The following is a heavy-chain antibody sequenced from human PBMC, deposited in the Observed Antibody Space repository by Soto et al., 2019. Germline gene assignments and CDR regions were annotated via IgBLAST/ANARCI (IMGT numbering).Heavy chain of an antibody. CDR2: IIPIFGTA. V-gene: IGHV1-69*06. J-gene: IGHJ2*01. Sequence: SVKVSCKASGGTFSSYAISWVRQAPGQGLEWMGGIIPIFGTANYAQKFQGRVTITADKSTSTAYMELSSLRSEDTAVYYCALGRKDGYNHYWYFDLWGRGTLVTVSS. CDR3: ALGRKDGYNHYWYFDL. D-gene: IGHD5-12*01. CDR1: GGTFSSYA.